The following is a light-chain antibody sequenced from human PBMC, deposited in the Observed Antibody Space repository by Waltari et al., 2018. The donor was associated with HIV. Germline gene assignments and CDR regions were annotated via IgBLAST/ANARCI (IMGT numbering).Light chain of an antibody. Sequence: QSVLTRPPSASGTPGQKVTISCSGGTANIGANFVFWFQQFPGTAPKLLIYRDNLRHSGVPAGFSGSKSGTSASLTIRGLRSDDEAHYFCAVLDDTLGGGVFGGGTKLTVL. CDR1: TANIGANF. CDR3: AVLDDTLGGGV. J-gene: IGLJ2*01. V-gene: IGLV1-47*01. CDR2: RDN.